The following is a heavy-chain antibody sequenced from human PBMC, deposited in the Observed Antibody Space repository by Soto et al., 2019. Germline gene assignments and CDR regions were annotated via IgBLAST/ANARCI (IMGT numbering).Heavy chain of an antibody. J-gene: IGHJ4*02. V-gene: IGHV3-48*02. CDR2: ISSSSSTI. CDR1: GFTFSSYS. D-gene: IGHD1-26*01. CDR3: ARLCSGSYPGNDY. Sequence: EVQLVESGGGFLQPGGSLRLSCAASGFTFSSYSMNWVHQSRGERMDGVSYISSSSSTIYYADSVKGRFTISRDNAINSLFLQMNSLRDEDTAVYYCARLCSGSYPGNDYWGRGTLVTVSS.